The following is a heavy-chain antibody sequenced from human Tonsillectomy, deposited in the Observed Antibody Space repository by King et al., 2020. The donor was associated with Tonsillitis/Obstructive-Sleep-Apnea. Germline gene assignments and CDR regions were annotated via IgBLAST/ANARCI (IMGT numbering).Heavy chain of an antibody. D-gene: IGHD6-19*01. CDR3: AKDMHPPGGWGFDY. J-gene: IGHJ4*02. CDR1: GFTFDDYA. Sequence: DVQLVESGGGLVQPGRSLRLSCAASGFTFDDYAMHWVRQAPGKGLEWVSGITWNSGSIGYADSVKGRFTISRDNAKNSLYLQMNSLRAEDTALYYCAKDMHPPGGWGFDYWGQGTPVTVSS. V-gene: IGHV3-9*01. CDR2: ITWNSGSI.